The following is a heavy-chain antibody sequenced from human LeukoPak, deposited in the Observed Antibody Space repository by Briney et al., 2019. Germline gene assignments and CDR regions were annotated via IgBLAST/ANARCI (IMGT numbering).Heavy chain of an antibody. Sequence: PGRSLRLSCVASGFTFSSYGMHWVRQAPGKGLEWVAVIWYDGTNKYYADSVKGRFTISRDNSKNTLYLQMNSLRAEDTAVYYCARVRGDDKYSSGWYLDYWGQGTLVTVSS. V-gene: IGHV3-33*01. CDR2: IWYDGTNK. CDR1: GFTFSSYG. J-gene: IGHJ4*02. D-gene: IGHD6-19*01. CDR3: ARVRGDDKYSSGWYLDY.